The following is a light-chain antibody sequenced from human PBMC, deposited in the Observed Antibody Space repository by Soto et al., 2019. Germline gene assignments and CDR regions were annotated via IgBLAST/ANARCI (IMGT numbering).Light chain of an antibody. CDR1: QSVSSC. CDR3: QHYNSYPWT. J-gene: IGKJ1*01. CDR2: DAS. Sequence: EIEMTQSPATLSLSKGERATLSCRASQSVSSCLAWYQQKAVQAPRLLIYDASSMATGVPARFSGSVSGTDFTLTISSLQTDDFANYYCQHYNSYPWTFGEGSKVDVK. V-gene: IGKV3D-15*01.